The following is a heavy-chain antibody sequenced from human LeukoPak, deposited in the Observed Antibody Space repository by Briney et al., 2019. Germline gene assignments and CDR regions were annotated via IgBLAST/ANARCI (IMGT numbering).Heavy chain of an antibody. J-gene: IGHJ3*02. CDR3: ARGYLDAFDI. CDR1: GGSFSGYY. Sequence: PSETLSLTCAVYGGSFSGYYWSWIRQPPGEGLEWIGEINHSGSTNYNPSLKSRVTISVDTSKNQFSLKLSSVTAADTAVYYCARGYLDAFDIWGQGTMVTVSS. V-gene: IGHV4-34*01. CDR2: INHSGST.